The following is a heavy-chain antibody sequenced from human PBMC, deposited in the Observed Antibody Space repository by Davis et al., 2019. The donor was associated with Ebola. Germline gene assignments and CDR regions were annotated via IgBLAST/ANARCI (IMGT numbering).Heavy chain of an antibody. CDR3: ARDRGSSWLHWCDP. CDR2: MNPNSGNT. V-gene: IGHV1-8*01. CDR1: GYTFTTYD. Sequence: ASVQVSCQASGYTFTTYDINWVRQATGKGLEWMGRMNPNSGNTGYAQKFQGRITMTRNTSISTAYMELSSLRSEDTAVYYCARDRGSSWLHWCDPWGQGTLVTVSS. J-gene: IGHJ5*02. D-gene: IGHD6-13*01.